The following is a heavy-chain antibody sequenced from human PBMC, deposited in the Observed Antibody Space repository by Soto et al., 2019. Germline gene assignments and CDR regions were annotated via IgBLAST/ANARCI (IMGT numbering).Heavy chain of an antibody. Sequence: GESLKISCKGSGYTFTSYWIAWVRQMPGKGLEWMGIIYPGDSDTRYSPSFQGQVTISADKSISTAYLQRSSLKASDTAMYYCARLTKVTTFSRGMAVWGQGTRVTVSS. J-gene: IGHJ6*02. D-gene: IGHD4-4*01. CDR2: IYPGDSDT. CDR1: GYTFTSYW. CDR3: ARLTKVTTFSRGMAV. V-gene: IGHV5-51*01.